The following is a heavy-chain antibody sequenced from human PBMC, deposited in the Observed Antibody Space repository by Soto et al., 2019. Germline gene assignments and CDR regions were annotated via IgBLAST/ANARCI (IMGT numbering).Heavy chain of an antibody. Sequence: GESLKISCEGSGYNFATYWIGWVRQMPGKGLEWMGIIYPHDSDTRYSPSFQGQVTTSADKSISTAYLQWSSLKASDTAIYYCARRLDNTLDFWGQGTLVTVSS. D-gene: IGHD1-20*01. CDR3: ARRLDNTLDF. J-gene: IGHJ4*02. CDR1: GYNFATYW. CDR2: IYPHDSDT. V-gene: IGHV5-51*01.